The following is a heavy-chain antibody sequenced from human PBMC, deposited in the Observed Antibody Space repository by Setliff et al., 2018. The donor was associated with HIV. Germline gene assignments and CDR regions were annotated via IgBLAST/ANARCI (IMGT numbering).Heavy chain of an antibody. CDR1: GFTFSSYS. V-gene: IGHV3-48*01. D-gene: IGHD3-3*01. CDR3: ARDSVTIFGVVIPDAFDI. J-gene: IGHJ3*02. Sequence: GSLRLSCAASGFTFSSYSMNWVRQAPGKGLEWVSYISSSSSTIYYADSVKGRFTISRDNAKNSLYLQMNSLRAEDTAVYYCARDSVTIFGVVIPDAFDIWGQGTMVT. CDR2: ISSSSSTI.